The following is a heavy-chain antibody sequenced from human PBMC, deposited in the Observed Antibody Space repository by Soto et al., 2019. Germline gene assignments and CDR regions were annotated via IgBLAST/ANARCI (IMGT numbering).Heavy chain of an antibody. CDR3: ARDPSGIAVAGQQGYFDY. J-gene: IGHJ4*02. Sequence: GGSLRLSCAASGFTFSSYGMHWVRQAPGKGLEWVAVIWYDGSNKYYADSVKGRFTISRDNSKNTLYLQMNSLRAEDTAVYYCARDPSGIAVAGQQGYFDYWGQGTLVTVSS. V-gene: IGHV3-33*01. CDR1: GFTFSSYG. D-gene: IGHD6-19*01. CDR2: IWYDGSNK.